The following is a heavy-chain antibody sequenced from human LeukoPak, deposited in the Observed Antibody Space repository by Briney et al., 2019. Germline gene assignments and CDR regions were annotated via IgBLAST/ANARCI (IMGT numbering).Heavy chain of an antibody. CDR2: IYYSGST. CDR1: GGSIGSYY. CDR3: ARSWGSLVG. V-gene: IGHV4-59*08. J-gene: IGHJ4*02. Sequence: SETLSLTCTVSGGSIGSYYWSWIRQPPGKGLEWIGYIYYSGSTNYNPSLKSRVTISVDTSKNQFSLKLSSVTAADTAVYYCARSWGSLVGWGQGTLVTVSS. D-gene: IGHD7-27*01.